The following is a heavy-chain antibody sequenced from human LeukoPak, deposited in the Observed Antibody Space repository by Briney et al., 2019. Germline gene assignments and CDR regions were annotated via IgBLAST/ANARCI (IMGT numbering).Heavy chain of an antibody. V-gene: IGHV3-48*04. CDR1: GFTFSSYG. Sequence: GGSLRLSCAASGFTFSSYGMTWVRQAPGKGLEWVSYISSSGSTIYYADSVKGRFTISRDNAKNSLYLQMNSLRAEDTAVYYCARVGALGLEGWYGEVDYYYYMDVWGKGTTVTVSS. CDR2: ISSSGSTI. D-gene: IGHD4-17*01. CDR3: ARVGALGLEGWYGEVDYYYYMDV. J-gene: IGHJ6*03.